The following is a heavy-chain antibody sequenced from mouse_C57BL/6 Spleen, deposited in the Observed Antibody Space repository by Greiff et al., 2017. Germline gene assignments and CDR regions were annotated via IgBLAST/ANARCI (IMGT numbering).Heavy chain of an antibody. V-gene: IGHV2-2*01. CDR2: IWSGGST. D-gene: IGHD2-5*01. CDR1: GFSLTSYG. J-gene: IGHJ4*01. Sequence: VKLMESGPGLVQPSQSLSITCTVSGFSLTSYGVHWVRQSPGKGLEWLGVIWSGGSTDYNAAFISRLSISKDNSKSQVFFKMNSLQADDTAIYYCARAYYSNHYAMDYWGQGTSVTVSS. CDR3: ARAYYSNHYAMDY.